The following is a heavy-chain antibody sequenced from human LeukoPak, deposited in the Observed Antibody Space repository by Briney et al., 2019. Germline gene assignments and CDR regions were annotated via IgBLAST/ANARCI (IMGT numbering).Heavy chain of an antibody. D-gene: IGHD6-13*01. CDR2: IYYSGNT. CDR3: ARVYYSRSYDYWYFDL. V-gene: IGHV4-59*01. J-gene: IGHJ2*01. CDR1: GGSIRSYY. Sequence: SETLSLTCSVSGGSIRSYYWTWIRQPPGKGLEWIGYIYYSGNTNYNPSLKSRVTISVDTSKNQFSLKLSSVSAADTAVYYCARVYYSRSYDYWYFDLWGRGTLVTVSS.